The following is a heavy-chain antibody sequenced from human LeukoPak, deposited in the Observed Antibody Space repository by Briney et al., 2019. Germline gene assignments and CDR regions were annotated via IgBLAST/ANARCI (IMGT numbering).Heavy chain of an antibody. CDR1: GYSFTSYW. CDR3: ARLFDSSGYSAEAFDI. CDR2: IYPGDSDT. J-gene: IGHJ3*02. Sequence: GESLKISCKGSGYSFTSYWIGWVRQMPGKGLEWMGIIYPGDSDTRYSPSFQGQVTISADKSISTAYLQWSSLKASDTAMYYCARLFDSSGYSAEAFDIWGRGTMVTVSS. V-gene: IGHV5-51*01. D-gene: IGHD3-22*01.